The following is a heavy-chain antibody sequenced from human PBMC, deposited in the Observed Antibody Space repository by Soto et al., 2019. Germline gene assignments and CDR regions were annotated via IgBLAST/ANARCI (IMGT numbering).Heavy chain of an antibody. CDR1: GFTFGDYA. V-gene: IGHV3-49*03. CDR3: TRVRGNITMVRGATVDY. D-gene: IGHD3-10*01. CDR2: IRSKAYGGTT. J-gene: IGHJ4*02. Sequence: GGSLRLSCTASGFTFGDYAMSWFRQAPGKGLEWVGFIRSKAYGGTTEYAASVKGRFTISRDDSKSIAYLQMNSLKTEDTAVYYCTRVRGNITMVRGATVDYWGQGTLVTVSS.